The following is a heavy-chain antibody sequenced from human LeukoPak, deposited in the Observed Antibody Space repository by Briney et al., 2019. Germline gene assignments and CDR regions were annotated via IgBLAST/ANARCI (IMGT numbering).Heavy chain of an antibody. Sequence: GGSLRLSCAASAFAFSTFAMGWVRQAPGKGLEWVTSTSGNGVKRYYAGSVRGRFTISRDNFKNTLYLQMSSLRAEDTAIYYCAKDLAYSFDYWGQGILVTVSS. CDR1: AFAFSTFA. D-gene: IGHD2-15*01. J-gene: IGHJ4*02. CDR2: TSGNGVKR. CDR3: AKDLAYSFDY. V-gene: IGHV3-23*01.